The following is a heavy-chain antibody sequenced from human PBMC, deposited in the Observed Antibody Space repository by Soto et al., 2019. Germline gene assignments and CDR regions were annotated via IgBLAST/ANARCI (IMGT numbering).Heavy chain of an antibody. D-gene: IGHD3-10*01. Sequence: QVPLVESGGGVVQPGRSLRLSCAASGFTFSSYAMHWVRQAPGKGLEWVAVMSYDGSNKYHADSGKGRFTISRDNSKKTLYLQMNSLRAGDTAVYYWARDASRGRGFGELSGLGYWGQGTLVTVSS. V-gene: IGHV3-30-3*01. CDR1: GFTFSSYA. CDR3: ARDASRGRGFGELSGLGY. CDR2: MSYDGSNK. J-gene: IGHJ4*02.